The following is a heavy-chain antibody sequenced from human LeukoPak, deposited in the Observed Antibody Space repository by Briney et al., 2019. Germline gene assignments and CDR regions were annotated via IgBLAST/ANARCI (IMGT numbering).Heavy chain of an antibody. D-gene: IGHD2-15*01. CDR1: GVSVSGDNW. Sequence: GTLSLTCAVSGVSVSGDNWWTWVRQTPGKTLEWMATINQSGRDKYYVPSVEGRFTLSRDNAKNSLYLQMNNLRAEDTAIYYCAREYCSGGTCYAPGYWGQGTLVTVSS. CDR2: INQSGRDK. V-gene: IGHV3-7*03. J-gene: IGHJ4*02. CDR3: AREYCSGGTCYAPGY.